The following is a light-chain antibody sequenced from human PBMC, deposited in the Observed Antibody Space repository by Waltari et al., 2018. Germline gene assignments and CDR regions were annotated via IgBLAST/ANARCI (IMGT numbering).Light chain of an antibody. J-gene: IGLJ3*02. V-gene: IGLV2-8*01. CDR3: SSHAGSNNFLV. Sequence: QSALTQPPSAAGSPAQSVTSPCTGSSSDVGGYNYVPWYQQPPSKAPNRMVYEVSKWPSGVPDRFSGSKSGNTASLTVSGLQAEDEADYYCSSHAGSNNFLVFGGGTKLTVL. CDR2: EVS. CDR1: SSDVGGYNY.